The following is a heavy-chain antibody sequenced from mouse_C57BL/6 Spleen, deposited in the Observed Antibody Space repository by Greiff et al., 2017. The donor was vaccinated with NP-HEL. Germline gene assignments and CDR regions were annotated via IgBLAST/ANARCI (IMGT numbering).Heavy chain of an antibody. CDR3: ARQTAQGGFAY. Sequence: EVQLQQSGPELVKPGASVKISCKASGYTFTDYYMNWVKQSHGKSLEWIGDINPNNGGTSYNQKFKGKATLTVDKSSSTAYIELRSLTSEDSAVYYCARQTAQGGFAYWGQGTLVTVSA. CDR2: INPNNGGT. D-gene: IGHD3-2*02. V-gene: IGHV1-26*01. J-gene: IGHJ3*01. CDR1: GYTFTDYY.